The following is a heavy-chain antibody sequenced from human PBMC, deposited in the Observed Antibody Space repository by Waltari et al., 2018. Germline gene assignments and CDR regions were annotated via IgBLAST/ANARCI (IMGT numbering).Heavy chain of an antibody. CDR1: GGTFSSYA. V-gene: IGHV1-69*15. CDR3: ARDQGAVSVVTGVGTDY. Sequence: QVQLVQSGAEVKKPGSSVKVSCKASGGTFSSYAISWVRQAPGQGLEWMGRIIPILGTANYAQKFQGRVTITADESTSTAYMELSSLRSEDTAVYYCARDQGAVSVVTGVGTDYWGRGTLVTVSS. J-gene: IGHJ4*02. D-gene: IGHD2-21*02. CDR2: IIPILGTA.